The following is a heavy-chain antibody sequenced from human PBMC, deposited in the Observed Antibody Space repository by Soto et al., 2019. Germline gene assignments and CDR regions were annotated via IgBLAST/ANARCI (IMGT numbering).Heavy chain of an antibody. J-gene: IGHJ5*02. V-gene: IGHV1-69*01. CDR2: IIPMFGTA. Sequence: QVQLVQSGAEVKKPGSSVNVSCKSSGGTFSSFGISWVRQAPGQGLEWMGGIIPMFGTANYAQKLQGRVTITEDESTSTVYMELSSLRSEDTAVYYCARDHGRSTSCVQGWFDPWGQGTLVTVSS. CDR3: ARDHGRSTSCVQGWFDP. CDR1: GGTFSSFG. D-gene: IGHD2-2*01.